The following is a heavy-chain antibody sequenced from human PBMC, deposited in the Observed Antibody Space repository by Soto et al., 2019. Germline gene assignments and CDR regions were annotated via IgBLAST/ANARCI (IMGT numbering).Heavy chain of an antibody. V-gene: IGHV5-51*01. J-gene: IGHJ4*02. CDR3: ARPHYDFWSGSKYYFDY. Sequence: GESLKISCKGSGYSFTSYWIGWVRQMPGKGLEWMGIIYPGDSDTRYSPSFQGQVTISADKSISTAYLQWSSLKASDTAMYYCARPHYDFWSGSKYYFDYWGQGTLVTVSS. CDR1: GYSFTSYW. CDR2: IYPGDSDT. D-gene: IGHD3-3*01.